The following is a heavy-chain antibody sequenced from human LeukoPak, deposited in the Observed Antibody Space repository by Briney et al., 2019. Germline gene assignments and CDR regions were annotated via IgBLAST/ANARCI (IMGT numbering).Heavy chain of an antibody. CDR1: GGSFSGYY. D-gene: IGHD6-13*01. CDR3: ARGGIPITAAGTPNWFDP. Sequence: SETLPLTCAVYGGSFSGYYWSWIRQPPGEGLEWIGEINHSGSTNYNPSLKSRVTISVDTSKNQFSLKLSSVTAADTAVYYCARGGIPITAAGTPNWFDPWGQGTLVTVSS. CDR2: INHSGST. J-gene: IGHJ5*02. V-gene: IGHV4-34*01.